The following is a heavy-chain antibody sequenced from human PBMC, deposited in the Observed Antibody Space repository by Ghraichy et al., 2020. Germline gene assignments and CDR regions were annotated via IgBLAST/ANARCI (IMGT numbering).Heavy chain of an antibody. CDR3: ARTGRYCSTTTLCYYGMDV. Sequence: GESLNISCAASQFTFNTYTLSWVRQAPGRGLEWVSGVYPGGSNTFYADSVKGRFTISRDDSKNTVYLEMNSLRAEDTAVYYCARTGRYCSTTTLCYYGMDVWGQGTTVTVSS. J-gene: IGHJ6*02. V-gene: IGHV3-23*01. CDR2: VYPGGSNT. CDR1: QFTFNTYT. D-gene: IGHD2-2*01.